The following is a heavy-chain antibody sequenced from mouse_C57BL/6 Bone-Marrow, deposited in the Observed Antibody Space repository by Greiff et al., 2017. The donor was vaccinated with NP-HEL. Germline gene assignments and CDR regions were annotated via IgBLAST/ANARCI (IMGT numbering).Heavy chain of an antibody. D-gene: IGHD2-12*01. J-gene: IGHJ2*01. CDR3: ARYDGGGNYFDY. V-gene: IGHV1-80*01. Sequence: VQLQQSGAELVKPGASVKISCKASGYAFSSYWMNWVKQRPGQGLEWIGQIYPGDGDTNYNGKFKGKATLTADTSSSTAYMQLSSLTSEDSAVNFGARYDGGGNYFDYWGQGTTLTVS. CDR1: GYAFSSYW. CDR2: IYPGDGDT.